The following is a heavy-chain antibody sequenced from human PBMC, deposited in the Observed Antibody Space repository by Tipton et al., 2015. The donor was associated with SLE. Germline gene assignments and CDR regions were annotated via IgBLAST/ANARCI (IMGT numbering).Heavy chain of an antibody. Sequence: TLSLTCTVSGGSISSSSYYWGWIRQPPGKGLEWIGEINHSGSANYNPSLKSRLTISVDTSKNQFSLKLSSVTAADTAVYYCARDSRTYYDFWSGYSFEDWGQGTLVTVSS. V-gene: IGHV4-39*07. CDR1: GGSISSSSYY. J-gene: IGHJ4*02. CDR2: INHSGSA. CDR3: ARDSRTYYDFWSGYSFED. D-gene: IGHD3-3*01.